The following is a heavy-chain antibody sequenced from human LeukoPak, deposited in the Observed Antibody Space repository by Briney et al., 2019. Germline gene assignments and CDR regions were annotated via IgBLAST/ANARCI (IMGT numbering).Heavy chain of an antibody. CDR2: IYYSRNT. CDR3: ASHADSGFGELAFDY. J-gene: IGHJ4*02. CDR1: GGSISSSSYY. Sequence: PSETLSLTCSVSGGSISSSSYYWGWIRQPPGKRLEWIGSIYYSRNTYYNPSLKSRVTISVDTSKNQFSLKLTSVTAADTAVYYCASHADSGFGELAFDYWGQGTLVTVSS. D-gene: IGHD3-10*01. V-gene: IGHV4-39*01.